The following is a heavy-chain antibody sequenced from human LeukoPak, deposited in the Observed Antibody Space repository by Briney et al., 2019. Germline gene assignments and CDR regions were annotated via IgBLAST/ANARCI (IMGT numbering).Heavy chain of an antibody. V-gene: IGHV2-5*01. D-gene: IGHD1-14*01. CDR1: GFSLSSGGVG. Sequence: SGPTLVKPTQTLTLTCTFSGFSLSSGGVGVGWIRQPPGKALEWLAHIYSNDEKRYSPSLKSRLTITKDTSKNQVVLTMTNMHPVDTATYSCVHRLGTKGAFDVWGQGTMVTVSS. J-gene: IGHJ3*01. CDR3: VHRLGTKGAFDV. CDR2: IYSNDEK.